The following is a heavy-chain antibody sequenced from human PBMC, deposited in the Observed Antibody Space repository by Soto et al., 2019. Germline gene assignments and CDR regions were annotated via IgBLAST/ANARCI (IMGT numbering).Heavy chain of an antibody. V-gene: IGHV4-31*03. D-gene: IGHD3-9*01. J-gene: IGHJ4*02. CDR2: IYDSVNT. CDR3: ARVDHRGYFAILTDY. Sequence: TLSLTCTVSGDSLSSGGHYWSWIRQHPGKGLEWIGHIYDSVNTYYSPSLRSRVTISADMSKNQFSLNLRSVTAADTAVYYCARVDHRGYFAILTDYWGQGTLVTVSS. CDR1: GDSLSSGGHY.